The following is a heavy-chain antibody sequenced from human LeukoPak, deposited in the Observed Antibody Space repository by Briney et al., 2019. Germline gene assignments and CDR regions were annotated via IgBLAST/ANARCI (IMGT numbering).Heavy chain of an antibody. V-gene: IGHV3-48*03. D-gene: IGHD3-10*01. Sequence: GGSLRLSCAASGFTFSSYDINWVRQAPGKGLEWVSCISGSGNKIEYADSVKGRFTISRDNAKNSLYLQMNSLRAEDTAVYYCARGTQSPVSGYFDFWGQGTLVTVSS. J-gene: IGHJ4*02. CDR3: ARGTQSPVSGYFDF. CDR1: GFTFSSYD. CDR2: ISGSGNKI.